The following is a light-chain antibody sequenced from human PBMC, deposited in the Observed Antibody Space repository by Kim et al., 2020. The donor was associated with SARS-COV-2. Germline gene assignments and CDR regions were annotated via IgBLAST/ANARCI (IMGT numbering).Light chain of an antibody. J-gene: IGKJ2*01. V-gene: IGKV2-30*01. Sequence: QPASISCRSSESLEYSDGYTHLHWFQQRPGQSPRRLIYRVSERDSGVPDRFSGSGSGTEFTLKISRVEAEYVGLYYCMQGTHWPYTFGQGTKLEI. CDR1: ESLEYSDGYTH. CDR3: MQGTHWPYT. CDR2: RVS.